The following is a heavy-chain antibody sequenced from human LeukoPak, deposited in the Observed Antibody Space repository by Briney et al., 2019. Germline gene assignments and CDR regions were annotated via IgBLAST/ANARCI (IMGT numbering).Heavy chain of an antibody. CDR2: VTGPGDTT. CDR1: GFTFTNYA. V-gene: IGHV3-23*01. Sequence: AGGSLRLSCGTSGFTFTNYAMNWVRQAPGKGLEWVSAVTGPGDTTYYADSVKGRFFMSREDSKTTVYLQMNSLRAEDTAIYYCAKGAEIDLWGQGTLVTVSS. D-gene: IGHD3-16*01. J-gene: IGHJ5*02. CDR3: AKGAEIDL.